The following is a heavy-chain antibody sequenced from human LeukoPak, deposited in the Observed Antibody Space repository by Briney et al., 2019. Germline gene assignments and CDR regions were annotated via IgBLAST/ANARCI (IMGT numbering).Heavy chain of an antibody. CDR2: IIPIFGTA. V-gene: IGHV1-69*13. CDR1: GGTVSSYA. CDR3: ASRIVATNRGDY. J-gene: IGHJ4*02. Sequence: VASVKVSCKASGGTVSSYAISWVRQAPGQGLEWMGGIIPIFGTANCAQKFQGRVTITADESTSTAYMELSSLRSEDTAVYYCASRIVATNRGDYWGQGTLVTVSS. D-gene: IGHD5-12*01.